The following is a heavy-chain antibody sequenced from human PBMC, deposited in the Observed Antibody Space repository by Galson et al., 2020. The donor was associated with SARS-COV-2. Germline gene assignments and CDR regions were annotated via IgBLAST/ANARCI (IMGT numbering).Heavy chain of an antibody. CDR3: ARDQPGVAIAANYYNHCLDV. J-gene: IGHJ6*02. Sequence: ASVKVSCKASGYKFDIYGISWVRQAPGQGLEWMGWISGYNFNTHYAQKFQGRVTMTTDTSTSTAYMELGSLRSDDTAVYYCARDQPGVAIAANYYNHCLDVWGQGTTVTVSS. D-gene: IGHD6-6*01. V-gene: IGHV1-18*01. CDR2: ISGYNFNT. CDR1: GYKFDIYG.